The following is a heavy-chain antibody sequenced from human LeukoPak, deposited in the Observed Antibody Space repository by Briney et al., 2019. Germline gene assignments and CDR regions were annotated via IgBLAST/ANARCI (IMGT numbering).Heavy chain of an antibody. V-gene: IGHV4-34*01. CDR1: GGSFSDYY. Sequence: KPSETLSLTCAVYGGSFSDYYWSWIRQPPGKGLEWIGEINHSGSTNYNPSLKSRVTISVDTSKNRFSLKLSSVTAADTAVYYCARGGPIGQLWSWYWGQGTLSPSPQ. CDR2: INHSGST. J-gene: IGHJ4*02. CDR3: ARGGPIGQLWSWY. D-gene: IGHD5-18*01.